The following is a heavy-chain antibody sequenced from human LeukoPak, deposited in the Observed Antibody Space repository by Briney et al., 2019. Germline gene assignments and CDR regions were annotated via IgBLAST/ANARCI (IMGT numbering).Heavy chain of an antibody. D-gene: IGHD3-3*01. J-gene: IGHJ5*01. CDR3: TKDNFWSAFDS. CDR2: ISGNGDTT. CDR1: GFTFSTYG. Sequence: PGGSLRLSCAASGFTFSTYGMSWVRQVPGKGLEWVSAISGNGDTTYYADSVKGRFTISRDNSKNTVSLQMNNLRAEDSAIFYCTKDNFWSAFDSWGQGTLVTVSS. V-gene: IGHV3-23*01.